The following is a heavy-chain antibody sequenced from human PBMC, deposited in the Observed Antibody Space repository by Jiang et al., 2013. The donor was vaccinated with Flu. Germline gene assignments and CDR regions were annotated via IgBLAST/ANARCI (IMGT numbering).Heavy chain of an antibody. CDR3: ASAYYYDSSGYSHDAFDI. CDR1: GYTFTSYG. V-gene: IGHV1-18*01. CDR2: ISANNGNT. D-gene: IGHD3-22*01. Sequence: EVKKPGASVKVSCKASGYTFTSYGLSWVRQAPGQGLEWMGWISANNGNTNYAQNLQGRVTMTTDTSTSTAYMELRSLRSDDTAVYYCASAYYYDSSGYSHDAFDIWGQGTMVTVSS. J-gene: IGHJ3*02.